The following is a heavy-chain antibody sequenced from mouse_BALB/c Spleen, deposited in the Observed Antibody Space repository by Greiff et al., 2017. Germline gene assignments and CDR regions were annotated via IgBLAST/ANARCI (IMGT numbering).Heavy chain of an antibody. V-gene: IGHV1-87*01. CDR2: IYPGDGDT. CDR3: ARRYYGSRYFDY. CDR1: GYTFTSYW. Sequence: VQLQQSGAELARPGASVKLSCKASGYTFTSYWMQWVKQRPGQGLEWIGAIYPGDGDTRYTQKFKGKATLTADKSSSTAYMQLSSLASEDSAVYYCARRYYGSRYFDYWGQGTTLTVSS. J-gene: IGHJ2*01. D-gene: IGHD1-1*01.